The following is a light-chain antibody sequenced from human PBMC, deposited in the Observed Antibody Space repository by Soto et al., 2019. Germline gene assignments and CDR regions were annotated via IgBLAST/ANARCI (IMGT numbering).Light chain of an antibody. V-gene: IGLV2-23*02. CDR3: CSYAGSSTCV. CDR1: SSDVGSYNL. Sequence: QSALTQPASVSGSPGQSITISCTGTSSDVGSYNLVSWYQQHPGKAPKLMIYEVSKRPSGVSNRFSGSKSGNTASLTISGLQAEDEADYYCCSYAGSSTCVFGGWPKITVL. J-gene: IGLJ3*02. CDR2: EVS.